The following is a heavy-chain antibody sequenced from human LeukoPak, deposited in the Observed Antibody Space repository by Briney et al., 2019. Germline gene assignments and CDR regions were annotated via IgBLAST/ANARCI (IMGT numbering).Heavy chain of an antibody. Sequence: SETLSLTCAVYGGSFSGYYWSWIRQPPGKGLERIGEINHSGSTNYNPSLKSRVTISVDTSKNQFSLKLSSVTAADTAVYYCARPPRHNCSGGSCYPKKYYYYYMDVWGKGTTVTISS. CDR1: GGSFSGYY. CDR3: ARPPRHNCSGGSCYPKKYYYYYMDV. CDR2: INHSGST. V-gene: IGHV4-34*01. J-gene: IGHJ6*03. D-gene: IGHD2-15*01.